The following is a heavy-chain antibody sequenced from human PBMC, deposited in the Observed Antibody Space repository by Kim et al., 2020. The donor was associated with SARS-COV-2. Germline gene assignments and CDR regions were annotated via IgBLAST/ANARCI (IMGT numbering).Heavy chain of an antibody. CDR1: GYSINSGFD. V-gene: IGHV4-38-2*02. Sequence: SETLSLTCTVSGYSINSGFDWGWIRQSPQKGLEWIASIYHSGKTYYNPSLKSRVTISADTSENHISLNLRSVTAADAAEYYCARDYRPGPYASWGQGILV. D-gene: IGHD2-2*01. CDR2: IYHSGKT. CDR3: ARDYRPGPYAS. J-gene: IGHJ5*02.